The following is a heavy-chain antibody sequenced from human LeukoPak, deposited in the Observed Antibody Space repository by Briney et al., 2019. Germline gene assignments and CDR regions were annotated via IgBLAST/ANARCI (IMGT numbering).Heavy chain of an antibody. CDR2: ISGSGGST. V-gene: IGHV3-23*01. D-gene: IGHD3-22*01. Sequence: GGSLRLSCAASGFTFSSYAMSWVRQAPPKGLEWVSAISGSGGSTYYADSVKGRFTISRDNSKNTLYLQMSSLRAENTAVYYCAKGRYYYDSSGEHWGQGTLVTVSS. CDR3: AKGRYYYDSSGEH. CDR1: GFTFSSYA. J-gene: IGHJ4*02.